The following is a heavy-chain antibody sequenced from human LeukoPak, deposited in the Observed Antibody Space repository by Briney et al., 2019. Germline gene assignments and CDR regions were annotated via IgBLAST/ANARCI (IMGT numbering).Heavy chain of an antibody. CDR1: GFTFTNAW. Sequence: GGSLRLSCAASGFTFTNAWMNWVRQAPGKGLEWVGRIKSKTDGGATDFAAPVKGRFTISRDDSKTTLYLQMNSLKAEDTALYYCTTGNAIPDPDYWGQGTLVTVSS. D-gene: IGHD2-8*01. V-gene: IGHV3-15*01. J-gene: IGHJ4*02. CDR2: IKSKTDGGAT. CDR3: TTGNAIPDPDY.